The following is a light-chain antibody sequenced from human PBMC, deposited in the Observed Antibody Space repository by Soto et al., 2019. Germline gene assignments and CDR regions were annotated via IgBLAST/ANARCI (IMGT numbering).Light chain of an antibody. V-gene: IGLV2-18*02. CDR3: TSYASGSAYV. Sequence: QSALXQPPSVSGSPGQSVAISCTGTSSDVGGYNRVSWYQQAPGKAPKLLIYDVSNRPSGGSTRFSGSKSGNTASLTISGLQAEDEADYYCTSYASGSAYVFGPGTKVTVL. CDR1: SSDVGGYNR. J-gene: IGLJ1*01. CDR2: DVS.